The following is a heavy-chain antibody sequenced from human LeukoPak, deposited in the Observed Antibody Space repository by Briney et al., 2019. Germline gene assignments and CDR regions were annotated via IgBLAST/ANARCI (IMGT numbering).Heavy chain of an antibody. D-gene: IGHD3-22*01. Sequence: GRSLRLSCAASGFTFDDYAMHWVRQAPGKRLEWVSGISWNSGSIGYADSVKGRFTISRDNAKNSLYLQMNSLRAEDTALYYCAKDISRYYDSSGYHLDYYYYYGMDVWGQGTTVTVSS. CDR2: ISWNSGSI. CDR3: AKDISRYYDSSGYHLDYYYYYGMDV. CDR1: GFTFDDYA. J-gene: IGHJ6*02. V-gene: IGHV3-9*01.